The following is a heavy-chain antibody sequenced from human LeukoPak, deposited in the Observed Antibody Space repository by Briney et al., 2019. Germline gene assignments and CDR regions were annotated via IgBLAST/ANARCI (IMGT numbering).Heavy chain of an antibody. D-gene: IGHD3-16*01. V-gene: IGHV4-39*01. Sequence: SETLSLTCTVSGGSISSSSYYWGWIRQPPGKGLEWIGSIYYSGSTYYNPSLKSRVTISVDTSKNQFSLKLSSVTAADTAVYYCARPPHYVGGAFDIWGQGTMVTVSS. CDR2: IYYSGST. CDR1: GGSISSSSYY. CDR3: ARPPHYVGGAFDI. J-gene: IGHJ3*02.